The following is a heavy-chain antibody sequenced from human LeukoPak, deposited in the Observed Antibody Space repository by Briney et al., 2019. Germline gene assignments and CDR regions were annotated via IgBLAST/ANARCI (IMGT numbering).Heavy chain of an antibody. J-gene: IGHJ6*02. CDR3: ARVTGCSSTSCQYYYYYYGMDV. D-gene: IGHD2-2*01. CDR1: GGSISSYY. CDR2: INHSGST. Sequence: SETLSLTCTVSGGSISSYYWSWIRQPARKGLEWIGEINHSGSTNYNPSLKSRVTISVDTSKNQFSLKLSSVTAADTAVYYCARVTGCSSTSCQYYYYYYGMDVWGQGTTVTVSS. V-gene: IGHV4-34*01.